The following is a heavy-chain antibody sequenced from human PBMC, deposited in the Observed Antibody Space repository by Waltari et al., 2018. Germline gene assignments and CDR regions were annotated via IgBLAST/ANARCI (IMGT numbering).Heavy chain of an antibody. J-gene: IGHJ4*02. CDR1: GGSVSRYY. Sequence: QVQLQESGPGLVKPSETLSLTCTVSGGSVSRYYWSWIRQPPGKGLEWIGYIYYSGSTNYNPALKSRVTISVDAPKNQFSLKLSSVTAADTAGYYCARAGRGLFDYWGQGTLVTVSS. CDR2: IYYSGST. V-gene: IGHV4-59*02. CDR3: ARAGRGLFDY.